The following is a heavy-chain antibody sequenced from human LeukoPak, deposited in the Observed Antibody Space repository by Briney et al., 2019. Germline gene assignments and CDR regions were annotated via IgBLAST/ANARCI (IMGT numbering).Heavy chain of an antibody. CDR2: AFYRSQWQR. CDR3: PRDRGGAVTAYSDAFDV. D-gene: IGHD2-15*01. J-gene: IGHJ3*01. CDR1: GDSVSSNTAA. Sequence: SQTLSLTCAISGDSVSSNTAAWNWIRQSPSRGLEWLGRAFYRSQWQRDYAVSVRSRIAVNPDTSKNQFSLQLNSLTPEDTAVYYCPRDRGGAVTAYSDAFDVWSQGTMVTVSS. V-gene: IGHV6-1*01.